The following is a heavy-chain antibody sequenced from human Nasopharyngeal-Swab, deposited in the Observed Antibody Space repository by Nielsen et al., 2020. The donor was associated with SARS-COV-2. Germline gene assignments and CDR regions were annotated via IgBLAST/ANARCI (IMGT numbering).Heavy chain of an antibody. Sequence: WIRQPPGKALEWLALIYWDDDKRYSPSLKSRLTITKDTSKNQVVLTMTNMDPVDTATYYYAHRRLVAVAGTGNWFDPWGQGTLVTVSS. D-gene: IGHD6-19*01. CDR3: AHRRLVAVAGTGNWFDP. V-gene: IGHV2-5*02. J-gene: IGHJ5*02. CDR2: IYWDDDK.